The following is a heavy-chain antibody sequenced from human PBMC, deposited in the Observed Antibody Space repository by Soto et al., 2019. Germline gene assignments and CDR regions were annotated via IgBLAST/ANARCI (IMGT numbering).Heavy chain of an antibody. Sequence: QVQLVESGGGVVQPGRSLRLSCAASGFTFSSYGMHWVRQAPGKGLEWVAVISYDGSNKYYADSVKSRFTISRDNSKNTRYLQMNSLRAEDTAVYYCAKGPAIVLGPAAMTYYYGMDVWGQGTTVTGSS. CDR3: AKGPAIVLGPAAMTYYYGMDV. CDR1: GFTFSSYG. V-gene: IGHV3-30*18. J-gene: IGHJ6*02. D-gene: IGHD2-2*01. CDR2: ISYDGSNK.